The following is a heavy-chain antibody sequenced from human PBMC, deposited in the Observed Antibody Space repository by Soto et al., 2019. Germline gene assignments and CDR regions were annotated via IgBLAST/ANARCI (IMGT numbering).Heavy chain of an antibody. J-gene: IGHJ6*02. CDR3: ARDCSSTSCYSHGDYYYYGMDV. D-gene: IGHD2-2*01. CDR1: GGTFSSYA. V-gene: IGHV1-69*13. CDR2: IIPMLGTA. Sequence: ASVKVSCKASGGTFSSYAISWVRQAPGQGLEWMGGIIPMLGTANYAQKFQGRVTITADESTSTAYMELSSLRSEDTAVYYCARDCSSTSCYSHGDYYYYGMDVWGQGTTVTVSS.